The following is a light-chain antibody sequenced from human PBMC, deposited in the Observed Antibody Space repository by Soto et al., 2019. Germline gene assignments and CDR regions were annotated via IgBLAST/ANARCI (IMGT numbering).Light chain of an antibody. CDR3: QQYNSYPIP. J-gene: IGKJ5*01. CDR1: QSISSW. CDR2: DAS. V-gene: IGKV1-5*01. Sequence: DIQMTQSPSTLSASVGDRVTITCRASQSISSWLAWYQQKPGKAPKLLIYDASNLESGVPSRFSGSGSGTECTLTISSLQPDDCATYYCQQYNSYPIPFGQGTRLEIK.